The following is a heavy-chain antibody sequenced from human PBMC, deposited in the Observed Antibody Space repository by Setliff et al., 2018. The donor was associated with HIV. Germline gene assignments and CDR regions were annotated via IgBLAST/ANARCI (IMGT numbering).Heavy chain of an antibody. J-gene: IGHJ5*02. Sequence: SVKVSCKASGGTFSSSSISWVRQAPGQGLEWMGGIIPIFDTANYAQKFQGRVTITADASTSTAYTELSSLRAEATAIYYCARAPYGYCTNTTCYVPGSWGQGTLVTVSS. CDR3: ARAPYGYCTNTTCYVPGS. CDR2: IIPIFDTA. V-gene: IGHV1-69*13. CDR1: GGTFSSSS. D-gene: IGHD2-8*01.